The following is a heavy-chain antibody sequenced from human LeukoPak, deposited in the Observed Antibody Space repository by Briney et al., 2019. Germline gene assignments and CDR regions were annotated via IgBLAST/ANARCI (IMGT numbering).Heavy chain of an antibody. D-gene: IGHD3-22*01. V-gene: IGHV4-34*01. CDR2: ISHSGST. CDR1: GGSFSGYY. J-gene: IGHJ2*01. CDR3: ARGRTYPTRWDSGSGYYYYYWYFDL. Sequence: PSETLSLTCAVYGGSFSGYYWSWIRQPPGKGLEWIGEISHSGSTNYNPSLKSRVTISVDTSKNQFSLKLSSVTAADTAVYYCARGRTYPTRWDSGSGYYYYYWYFDLWGRGTLVTVSS.